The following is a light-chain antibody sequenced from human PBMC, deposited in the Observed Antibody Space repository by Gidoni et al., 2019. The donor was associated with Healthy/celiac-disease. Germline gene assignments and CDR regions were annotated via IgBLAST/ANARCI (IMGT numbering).Light chain of an antibody. CDR1: SSNIGAGYD. V-gene: IGLV1-40*01. CDR2: GNS. Sequence: QSVLTQTPSVSGAQGQRVTISCTGSSSNIGAGYDVHWSQQLPGTAPKLLIYGNSNLPSGVPDRFSGSKSGTSASLSITGLQAADEADYYCQSYDSSLSGHWLFGRLTKLTVL. CDR3: QSYDSSLSGHWL. J-gene: IGLJ3*02.